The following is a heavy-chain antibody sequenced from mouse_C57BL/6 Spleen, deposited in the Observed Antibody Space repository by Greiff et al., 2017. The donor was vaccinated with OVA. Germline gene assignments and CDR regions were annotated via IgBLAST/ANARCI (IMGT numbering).Heavy chain of an antibody. Sequence: EVKLQESGPGLVKPSQSLSLTCSVTGYSITSGYYWNWIRQFPGNKLEWMGYISYDGSNNYNPSLKNRISITRDTSKNQFFLKLNSVTTEDTATYYCARRTGSYAMDYWGQGTSVTVSS. CDR3: ARRTGSYAMDY. CDR1: GYSITSGYY. V-gene: IGHV3-6*01. CDR2: ISYDGSN. J-gene: IGHJ4*01. D-gene: IGHD4-1*01.